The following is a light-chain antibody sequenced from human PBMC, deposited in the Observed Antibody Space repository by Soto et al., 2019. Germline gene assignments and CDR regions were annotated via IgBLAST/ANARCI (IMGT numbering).Light chain of an antibody. V-gene: IGKV1-12*01. CDR2: GAT. CDR3: QQSDSFPPT. Sequence: DIQMTQSPSSVSASVGDRVTITCRASQGVGSWLAWYQQKPGKAPNLLIFGATALQGGVPSRFGGGGSGTDFTLTISSLQPEDFATYYCQQSDSFPPTFGQGTKVEIK. J-gene: IGKJ1*01. CDR1: QGVGSW.